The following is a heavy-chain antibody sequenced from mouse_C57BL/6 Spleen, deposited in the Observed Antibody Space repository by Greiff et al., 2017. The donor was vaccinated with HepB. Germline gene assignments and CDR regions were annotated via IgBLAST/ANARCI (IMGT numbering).Heavy chain of an antibody. J-gene: IGHJ2*01. Sequence: VQLQQPGTELVKPGASVKLSCKASGYTFTSYWMHWVKQRPGQGLEWIGNINPSNGGTNYTAKFKSKAKLTVDKSTSTAYMQLSSLTSEDSAVYYCARRAYYSTLDYWGQGTTLTVSS. CDR1: GYTFTSYW. CDR3: ARRAYYSTLDY. D-gene: IGHD2-5*01. CDR2: INPSNGGT. V-gene: IGHV1-53*01.